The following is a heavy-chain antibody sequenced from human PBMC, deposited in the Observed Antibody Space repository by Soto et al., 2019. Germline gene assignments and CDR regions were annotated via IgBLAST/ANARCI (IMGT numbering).Heavy chain of an antibody. CDR2: IQNSGST. V-gene: IGHV4-31*03. CDR1: GGSIRSPGYY. J-gene: IGHJ4*02. D-gene: IGHD5-18*01. Sequence: QVYLQESGPGLVKASETLSLTCTVSGGSIRSPGYYWTWIRQHPGMGLEWIGDIQNSGSTRYNPALKSRVAIAIATSKDPFSLTITSVTTADTAVFHCVRAFEHRDGYSSAWSIDSWGQGTLVSVSS. CDR3: VRAFEHRDGYSSAWSIDS.